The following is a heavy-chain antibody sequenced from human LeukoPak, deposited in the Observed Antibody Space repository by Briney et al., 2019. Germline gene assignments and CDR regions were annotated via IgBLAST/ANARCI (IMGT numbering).Heavy chain of an antibody. CDR3: ARGRADYYGSGNYEYYYYYYMDV. V-gene: IGHV1-46*01. Sequence: ASVKVSCKASGYTFTSYYIHWVRQAPGQGLEWMGIINPSGGSTSYAQKFQGRVTMTRDMSTSTVYMEVSSLRSEDTAVYYCARGRADYYGSGNYEYYYYYYMDVWGKGTTVTVSS. J-gene: IGHJ6*03. CDR2: INPSGGST. D-gene: IGHD3-10*01. CDR1: GYTFTSYY.